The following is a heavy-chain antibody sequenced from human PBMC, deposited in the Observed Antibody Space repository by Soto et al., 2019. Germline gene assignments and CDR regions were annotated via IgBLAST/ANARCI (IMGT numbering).Heavy chain of an antibody. D-gene: IGHD6-19*01. CDR2: ISYDGSNK. V-gene: IGHV3-30*18. J-gene: IGHJ6*02. CDR3: AKDHGEYRSGWYRYYYYGMDV. Sequence: GSLRVSCAASGFTFSSYGMHWVRQAPGKGLEWVGRISYDGSNKYYADSVKVRFTISRDNSKNTLYMQTHSLRDEGNAVYYCAKDHGEYRSGWYRYYYYGMDVWGQGTTVTVSS. CDR1: GFTFSSYG.